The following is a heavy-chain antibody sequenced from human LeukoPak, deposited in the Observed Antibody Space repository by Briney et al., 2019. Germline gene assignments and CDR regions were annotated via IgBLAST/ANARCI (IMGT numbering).Heavy chain of an antibody. CDR2: ISSSSSYI. Sequence: GGSLRLSCAASGFTFSSYWMNWARQAPGKGLEWVSSISSSSSYIYYADSVKGRFTISRDNAKNSLYLQMNSLRAEDTAVYYCARDRTYSSSCPDYWGQGTLVTVSS. CDR3: ARDRTYSSSCPDY. CDR1: GFTFSSYW. V-gene: IGHV3-21*01. J-gene: IGHJ4*02. D-gene: IGHD6-13*01.